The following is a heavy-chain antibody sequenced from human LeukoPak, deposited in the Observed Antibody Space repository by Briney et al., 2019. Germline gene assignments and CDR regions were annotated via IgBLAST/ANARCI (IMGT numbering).Heavy chain of an antibody. V-gene: IGHV4-59*01. CDR3: ARDGVGAAYYYYGMDV. CDR1: GFTFSSYW. Sequence: GSLRLSCAASGFTFSSYWMSWVRQAPGKGLEWIGYIYYSGSTNYNPSLKSRVTISVDTSKNQFSLKLSSVTAADTAVYYCARDGVGAAYYYYGMDVWGQGTTVTVSS. J-gene: IGHJ6*02. CDR2: IYYSGST. D-gene: IGHD1-26*01.